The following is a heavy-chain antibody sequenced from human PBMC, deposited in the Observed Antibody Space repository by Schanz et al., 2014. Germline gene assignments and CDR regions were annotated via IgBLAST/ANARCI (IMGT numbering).Heavy chain of an antibody. D-gene: IGHD1-1*01. CDR2: INSVGSNT. Sequence: EVQLVESGGGLVQPGGSLRLSCAASGFTFSSHWMHWVRQDPGKGLVWVARINSVGSNTDYADSVTGRFTISRDNAKNSLYLEMNSLRAEDTALYYCARDRRNADLDYWGQGTRVTVSS. CDR1: GFTFSSHW. J-gene: IGHJ4*02. V-gene: IGHV3-74*01. CDR3: ARDRRNADLDY.